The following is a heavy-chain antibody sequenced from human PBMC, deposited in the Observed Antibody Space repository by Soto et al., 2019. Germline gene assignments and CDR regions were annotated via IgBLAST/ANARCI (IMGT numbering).Heavy chain of an antibody. J-gene: IGHJ4*02. CDR3: ARLRASSWYMGGYLDF. V-gene: IGHV3-11*06. D-gene: IGHD6-13*01. CDR2: IVSSSTYT. CDR1: GFTFSDYY. Sequence: QVQLVESGGDLVKPGGSLRLSCAASGFTFSDYYMSWIRQAPGKGLEWVSYIVSSSTYTNYADSVKGRFTISRDNAKNSLYPEMNSLRAEDTAVYYCARLRASSWYMGGYLDFWGQGTLVTVSS.